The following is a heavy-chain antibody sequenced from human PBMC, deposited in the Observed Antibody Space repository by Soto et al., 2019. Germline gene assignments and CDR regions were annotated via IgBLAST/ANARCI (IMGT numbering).Heavy chain of an antibody. CDR2: IYYSGST. J-gene: IGHJ6*02. Sequence: SETLSLTCTVSGGSISSGGYYWSWIRQHPGKGLEWIGYIYYSGSTYYNPSLKSRVTISVDTSKNQFSLKLSSVTAADTAVYYCARGTLVEWLRLQNGMDVWGQRTTVTVSS. CDR3: ARGTLVEWLRLQNGMDV. D-gene: IGHD5-12*01. V-gene: IGHV4-31*03. CDR1: GGSISSGGYY.